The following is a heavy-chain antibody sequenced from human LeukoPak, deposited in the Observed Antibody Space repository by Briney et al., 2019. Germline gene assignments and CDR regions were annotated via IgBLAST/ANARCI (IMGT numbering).Heavy chain of an antibody. D-gene: IGHD3-22*01. Sequence: PSETLSLTCAVYGGSFSGYYWSWIRQPPGKGLEWIGEISHSGSTNYNPSLKSRVTISVDTSKNQFSLKLSSVTAADTAVCYCARGQGLQDSILKYYFDYWGQGTLVTVSS. V-gene: IGHV4-34*01. CDR1: GGSFSGYY. CDR3: ARGQGLQDSILKYYFDY. CDR2: ISHSGST. J-gene: IGHJ4*02.